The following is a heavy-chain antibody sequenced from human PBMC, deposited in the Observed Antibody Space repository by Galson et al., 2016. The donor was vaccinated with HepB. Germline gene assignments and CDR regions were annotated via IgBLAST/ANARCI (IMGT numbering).Heavy chain of an antibody. CDR1: GFTFRRYA. CDR3: AKGGYSHDY. V-gene: IGHV3-23*01. D-gene: IGHD1-1*01. J-gene: IGHJ4*02. CDR2: IGGSGEST. Sequence: SLRLSCAGSGFTFRRYAMTWVRQAPGKGLEWVSTIGGSGESTYYADSVKGRFSISRDNSTNTLYLQMNSLRAEDTSVYYCAKGGYSHDYWGQGTLVTVSS.